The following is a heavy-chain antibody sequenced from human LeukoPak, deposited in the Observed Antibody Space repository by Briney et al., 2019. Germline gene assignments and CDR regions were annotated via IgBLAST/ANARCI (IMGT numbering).Heavy chain of an antibody. J-gene: IGHJ4*02. CDR1: GFSFGDYA. V-gene: IGHV3-9*01. Sequence: PGRSLRLSCAASGFSFGDYAMPWVRQAPGRGLEWVSGIGGNSRSIGYADSVKGRFTISRDNAKNSLYLQMNSLRAEDTAVYYCARDWADSWTYWGQGTLVTVSS. CDR3: ARDWADSWTY. D-gene: IGHD6-13*01. CDR2: IGGNSRSI.